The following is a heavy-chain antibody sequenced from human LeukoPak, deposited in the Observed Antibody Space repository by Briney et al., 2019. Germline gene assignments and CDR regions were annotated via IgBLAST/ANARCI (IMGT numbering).Heavy chain of an antibody. CDR3: AKGYCRGGSCSAYSFDY. CDR2: IYYTGST. CDR1: GDSISSYY. J-gene: IGHJ4*02. D-gene: IGHD2-15*01. Sequence: SETLSLTCTVSGDSISSYYWSWIRQSPGKGLEWIGYIYYTGSTNYNPSLKGRVTISVDTSKNQFSLKLSSVTAADTAVYYCAKGYCRGGSCSAYSFDYWGQGTLVTVSS. V-gene: IGHV4-59*01.